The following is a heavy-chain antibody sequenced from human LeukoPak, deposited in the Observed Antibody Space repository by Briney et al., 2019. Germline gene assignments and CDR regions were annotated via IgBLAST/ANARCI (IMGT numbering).Heavy chain of an antibody. J-gene: IGHJ4*02. D-gene: IGHD3-10*01. Sequence: GGSLRPSCAASGFTVTTNFMSWVRQAPGKGLEWVSLIYSGGSTYYADSVNGRFTISRDNSKNTLYLQMNSLRAEDTAVYYCARSPSGVLYYFDFWGQGTLVTVSS. CDR3: ARSPSGVLYYFDF. CDR2: IYSGGST. CDR1: GFTVTTNF. V-gene: IGHV3-53*01.